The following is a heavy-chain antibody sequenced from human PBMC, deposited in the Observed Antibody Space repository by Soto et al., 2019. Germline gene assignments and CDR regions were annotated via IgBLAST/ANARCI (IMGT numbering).Heavy chain of an antibody. V-gene: IGHV4-30-2*01. Sequence: TSETLSLTCAVSGGSISSGGYSWSWIRQPPGKGQEWIGNMYHCGSTYYNPSLKSRVTISIDRSKNQFSLKLSSVTAADTAVYYCAREVVVVPAAISPLLGPRKNYCYGMDVWGQGTTVTVSS. J-gene: IGHJ6*02. CDR3: AREVVVVPAAISPLLGPRKNYCYGMDV. CDR2: MYHCGST. CDR1: GGSISSGGYS. D-gene: IGHD2-2*01.